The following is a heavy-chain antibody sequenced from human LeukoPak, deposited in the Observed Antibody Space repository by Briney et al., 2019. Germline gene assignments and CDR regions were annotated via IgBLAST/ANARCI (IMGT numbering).Heavy chain of an antibody. D-gene: IGHD3-10*01. Sequence: ASVNVSCKASGYTFTDYYLHWVRQAPGQGLEWMGWINPNNGGTHFGQMFQGRVTVTRDTSISTAYMDLSGLRSDDTAVYYCAREHPAGNYLRDPYPFDYWGQGTLVTVSS. CDR2: INPNNGGT. CDR1: GYTFTDYY. J-gene: IGHJ4*02. CDR3: AREHPAGNYLRDPYPFDY. V-gene: IGHV1-2*02.